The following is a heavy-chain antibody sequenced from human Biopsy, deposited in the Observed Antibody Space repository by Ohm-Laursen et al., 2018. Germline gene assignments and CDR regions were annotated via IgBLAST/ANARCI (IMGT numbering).Heavy chain of an antibody. J-gene: IGHJ4*02. Sequence: TLSLTCAVSGYSISTGYYWGWIRQPPGTGLEWIGSIFHTGTTYYNPSLKSRVTISVDTSKNQFSLKLSSVTAADTAVYYCARGRLRAVARFDYWGQGTLVIVSS. CDR2: IFHTGTT. D-gene: IGHD6-19*01. CDR3: ARGRLRAVARFDY. CDR1: GYSISTGYY. V-gene: IGHV4-38-2*01.